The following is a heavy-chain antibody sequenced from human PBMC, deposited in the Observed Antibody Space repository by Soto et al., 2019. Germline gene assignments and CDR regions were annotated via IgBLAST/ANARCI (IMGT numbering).Heavy chain of an antibody. CDR1: GGSFSGYN. Sequence: QVQLQQWGAGLLKPSENLSLTCAVYGGSFSGYNWSWIRQPPGKGLEWIGEINHSGSTNYNPSLKSRFTISVDTSKNQFSLKLSSVTAADRAVYYCARRSAAGPWGQGTLVTVSS. CDR3: ARRSAAGP. CDR2: INHSGST. V-gene: IGHV4-34*01. J-gene: IGHJ5*02. D-gene: IGHD6-25*01.